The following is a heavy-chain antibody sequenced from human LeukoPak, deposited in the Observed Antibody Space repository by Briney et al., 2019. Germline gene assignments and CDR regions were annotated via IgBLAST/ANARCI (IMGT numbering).Heavy chain of an antibody. Sequence: GGSLRLSCAASGFTFSSYWMSWVRQAPGKGLEWVANIKQDGSEKYYVDSVKGRFTISRDNAKNSLYLQMNSLRAEDTAVYYCAAAGTEDYFDYWGQGTLVTVSS. CDR1: GFTFSSYW. CDR3: AAAGTEDYFDY. V-gene: IGHV3-7*01. D-gene: IGHD6-13*01. CDR2: IKQDGSEK. J-gene: IGHJ4*02.